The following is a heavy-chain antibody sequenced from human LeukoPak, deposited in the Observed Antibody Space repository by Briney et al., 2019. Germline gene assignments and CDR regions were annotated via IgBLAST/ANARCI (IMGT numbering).Heavy chain of an antibody. Sequence: GGSLRLSCAASGFTFSSYAMSWVRQAPGKGLEWVSSISSSSSYIYYADSVKGRFTISRDNAKNSLYLQMNSLRAEDTAVYYCARGLSVVPAAIWWFDPWGQGTLVTVSS. CDR2: ISSSSSYI. J-gene: IGHJ5*02. V-gene: IGHV3-21*01. CDR3: ARGLSVVPAAIWWFDP. CDR1: GFTFSSYA. D-gene: IGHD2-2*01.